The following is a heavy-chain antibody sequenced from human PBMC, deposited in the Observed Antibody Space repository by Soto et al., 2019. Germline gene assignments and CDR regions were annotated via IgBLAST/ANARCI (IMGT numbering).Heavy chain of an antibody. CDR2: IHYSGAT. D-gene: IGHD6-25*01. CDR1: GVSITSSGFY. Sequence: KTSETLSLTCTVSGVSITSSGFYWGWLRQPPGKGLEWIGSIHYSGATYYNPSLTGRVTISRETSKNQFSLRLSSVAAADTALYFCARHADTGYTNSDNWFDPWGQGTRVTVSS. V-gene: IGHV4-39*01. J-gene: IGHJ5*02. CDR3: ARHADTGYTNSDNWFDP.